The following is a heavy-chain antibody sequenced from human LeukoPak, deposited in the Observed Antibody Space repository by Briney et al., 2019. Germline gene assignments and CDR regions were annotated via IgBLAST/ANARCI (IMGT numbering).Heavy chain of an antibody. J-gene: IGHJ4*02. CDR1: GDSVSSNSAA. CDR2: TYYRSKWYN. D-gene: IGHD5-18*01. Sequence: ASQTLSLTCAISGDSVSSNSAAWNWIRQSPSRGLEWLGRTYYRSKWYNDYAVSVESRVTINPDTSKNQFSLQLSSVTPEDTAVYYCARSRGYNYGADFWGQGTLVTVSS. V-gene: IGHV6-1*01. CDR3: ARSRGYNYGADF.